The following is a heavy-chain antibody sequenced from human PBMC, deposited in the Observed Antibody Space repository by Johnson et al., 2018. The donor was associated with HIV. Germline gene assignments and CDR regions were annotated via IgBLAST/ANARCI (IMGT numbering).Heavy chain of an antibody. CDR1: GFTFSSYA. D-gene: IGHD1-26*01. Sequence: QMLLVESGGGLVQLGGSMRLSCAASGFTFSSYAMSWVRQAPGKGLEWVAVIWYDGSNKYYANSVKGRFNISRDNSKNTLYLQMNSLRAEDTAVYYCAKGASGGQRRGAFHIWGQGTMVTVSS. CDR2: IWYDGSNK. V-gene: IGHV3-33*06. J-gene: IGHJ3*02. CDR3: AKGASGGQRRGAFHI.